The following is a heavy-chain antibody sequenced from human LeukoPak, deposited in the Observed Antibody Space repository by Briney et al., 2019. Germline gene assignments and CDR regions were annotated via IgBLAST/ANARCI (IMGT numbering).Heavy chain of an antibody. CDR1: RFTFSDFC. CDR3: AITYYDSSAYALHY. CDR2: IWHDGTKR. J-gene: IGHJ4*02. Sequence: PGGSLRLSCAGSRFTFSDFCMHWVRQAPGKGLEWVAFIWHDGTKRHYAESVEGRFAISSDDSRNTLYLQMNSLRADDTSVYYCAITYYDSSAYALHYWGQGTLVTVSS. V-gene: IGHV3-30*02. D-gene: IGHD3-9*01.